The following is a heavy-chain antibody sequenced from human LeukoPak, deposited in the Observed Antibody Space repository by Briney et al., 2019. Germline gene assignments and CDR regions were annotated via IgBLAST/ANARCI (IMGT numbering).Heavy chain of an antibody. CDR1: GGSLSGYY. CDR2: INHSGST. CDR3: SAHSGSYYNQFDC. D-gene: IGHD3-10*01. V-gene: IGHV4-34*01. Sequence: SETLSLTCAVYGGSLSGYYWSWIRQPPGKGLEWIGEINHSGSTKYNPPLKSRVTISVETSKNQFSPNLSSVTAADTAVYFCSAHSGSYYNQFDCWGQGTLVTVSS. J-gene: IGHJ4*02.